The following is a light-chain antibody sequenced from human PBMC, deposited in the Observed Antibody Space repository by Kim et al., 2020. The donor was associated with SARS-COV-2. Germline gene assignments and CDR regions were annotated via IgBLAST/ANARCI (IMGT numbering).Light chain of an antibody. CDR1: SSNIGSTT. CDR2: SNN. CDR3: AAWDDSLTGRV. J-gene: IGLJ3*02. V-gene: IGLV1-44*01. Sequence: QRVTISCSGSSSNIGSTTVYWYQQLPGTAPKLLIYSNNQRPSGVPDRFSGSKSGTSASLAISGLQSEDEADYYCAAWDDSLTGRVFGGGTQLTVL.